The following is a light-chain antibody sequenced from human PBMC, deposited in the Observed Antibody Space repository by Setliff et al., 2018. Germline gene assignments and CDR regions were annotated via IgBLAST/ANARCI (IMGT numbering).Light chain of an antibody. J-gene: IGLJ1*01. Sequence: QSVLTQPASVSGSPGQSITISCSGTSSDVGSYDLVSWYQQHPGKAPKLIIYGVSDRPSGVSSRFSGSKSGNTAYLTISGFQTEDEAEYYCNAYASDTTYVFGSGTKVTVL. CDR2: GVS. V-gene: IGLV2-14*03. CDR3: NAYASDTTYV. CDR1: SSDVGSYDL.